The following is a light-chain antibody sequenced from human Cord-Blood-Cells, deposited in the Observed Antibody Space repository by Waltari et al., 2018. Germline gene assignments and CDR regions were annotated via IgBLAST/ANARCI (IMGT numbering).Light chain of an antibody. Sequence: SYELTQPPSVSVSPGQTARITCSGDALPKQYAYRYQQKPGQAPALVIYKDSERPSGIPERFSGSSSGTTVTLTISGVQAEDEADYYCQSADSSGTYVVFGGGTKLTVL. V-gene: IGLV3-25*03. CDR1: ALPKQY. CDR2: KDS. CDR3: QSADSSGTYVV. J-gene: IGLJ2*01.